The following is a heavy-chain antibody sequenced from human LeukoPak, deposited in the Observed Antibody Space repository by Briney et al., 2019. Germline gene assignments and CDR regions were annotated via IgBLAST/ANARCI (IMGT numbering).Heavy chain of an antibody. Sequence: QAGGSLRLSCAASGFTFSSYGMHWVRQAPGKGLEWVAVISYDASNKYYADSVKGRFTISRDNSKNTLYLQMNSLRAEDTAVYYCAKLSQQVSSGYYYSDYRGQGTLVTVSS. J-gene: IGHJ4*02. CDR3: AKLSQQVSSGYYYSDY. V-gene: IGHV3-30*18. CDR1: GFTFSSYG. CDR2: ISYDASNK. D-gene: IGHD3-22*01.